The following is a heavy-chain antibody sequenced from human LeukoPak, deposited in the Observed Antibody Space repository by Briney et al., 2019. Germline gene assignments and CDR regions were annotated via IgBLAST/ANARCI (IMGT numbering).Heavy chain of an antibody. Sequence: SETLPLTCTVSGVSISSGGYYWSWIRQHPGKGLEWIGYIYYSGSTYYNPSLKSRVTISVDTSKNQFSLKLSSVTAADTAVYYCASSSGWLNFDYWGQGTLVTVSS. V-gene: IGHV4-31*03. CDR1: GVSISSGGYY. CDR2: IYYSGST. J-gene: IGHJ4*02. D-gene: IGHD6-19*01. CDR3: ASSSGWLNFDY.